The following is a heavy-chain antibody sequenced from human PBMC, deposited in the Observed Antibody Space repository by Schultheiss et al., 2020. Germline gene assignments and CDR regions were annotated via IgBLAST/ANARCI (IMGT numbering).Heavy chain of an antibody. CDR1: GGSISSYY. D-gene: IGHD6-13*01. Sequence: SQTLSLTCTVSGGSISSYYWSWIRQPPGKGLEWIGSMYYSGSTYYNPSLKSRVTISVDTSKNQFSLKLSSVTAADTAVYYCASAGMVSYNWFDPWGQGTLVTVYS. J-gene: IGHJ5*02. V-gene: IGHV4-59*05. CDR2: MYYSGST. CDR3: ASAGMVSYNWFDP.